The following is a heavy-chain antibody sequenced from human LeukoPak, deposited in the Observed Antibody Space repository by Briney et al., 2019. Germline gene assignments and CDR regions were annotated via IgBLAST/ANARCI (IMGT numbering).Heavy chain of an antibody. Sequence: GGSLRLSCAASGFTFSSYAMHWVRQAPGKGLEWVAVISYDGSNKYYADSVKGRFTISRDNSKNTLYLQMNSLRAEDTAVYYCARPSDPFYDFWRISFDYWGQGTLVTVSS. CDR2: ISYDGSNK. D-gene: IGHD3-3*01. CDR3: ARPSDPFYDFWRISFDY. V-gene: IGHV3-30-3*01. J-gene: IGHJ4*02. CDR1: GFTFSSYA.